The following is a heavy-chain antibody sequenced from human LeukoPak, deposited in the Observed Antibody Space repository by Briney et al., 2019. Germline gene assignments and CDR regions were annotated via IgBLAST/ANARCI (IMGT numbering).Heavy chain of an antibody. CDR3: ARLRLFGELFVDY. D-gene: IGHD3-10*02. V-gene: IGHV4-59*01. CDR1: GGSISSYY. Sequence: SETLSLTCTVSGGSISSYYWSWIRQPPGKGLDWIGYIYYSGSTNYNPSLKNRVTISVDTSKIQFSLKLSSVTAADTAVYYCARLRLFGELFVDYWGQGTLVTVSS. J-gene: IGHJ4*02. CDR2: IYYSGST.